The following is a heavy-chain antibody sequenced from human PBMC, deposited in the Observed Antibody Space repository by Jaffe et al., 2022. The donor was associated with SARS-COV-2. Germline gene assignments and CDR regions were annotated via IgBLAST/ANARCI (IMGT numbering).Heavy chain of an antibody. Sequence: QVQLQQSGPGLVKPSQTLSLTCAISGDSVSSNSAAWNWIRQSPSRGLEWLGRTYYRSKWYNDYAVSVKSRITINPDTSKNQFSLQLNSVTPEDTAVYYCARVAVAGGVGDYYYGMDVWGQGTTVTVSS. D-gene: IGHD6-19*01. J-gene: IGHJ6*02. V-gene: IGHV6-1*01. CDR3: ARVAVAGGVGDYYYGMDV. CDR1: GDSVSSNSAA. CDR2: TYYRSKWYN.